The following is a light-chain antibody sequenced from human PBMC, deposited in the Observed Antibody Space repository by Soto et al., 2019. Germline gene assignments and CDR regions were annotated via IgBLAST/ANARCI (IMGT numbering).Light chain of an antibody. CDR3: SSRTSTTHMI. J-gene: IGLJ2*01. Sequence: QSVLTQPASVSGSPGQSITISCTGTSSDIGAYNYVSWYQQHPGKAPKVMIYDVSNRPSGVSSRFSGSKSGNTASLTISGLQAEDEADYYCSSRTSTTHMILGGGTKLTVL. V-gene: IGLV2-14*01. CDR2: DVS. CDR1: SSDIGAYNY.